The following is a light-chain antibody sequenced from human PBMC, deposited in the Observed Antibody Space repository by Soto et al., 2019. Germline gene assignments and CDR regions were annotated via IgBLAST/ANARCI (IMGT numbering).Light chain of an antibody. CDR2: GAS. J-gene: IGKJ1*01. Sequence: EIVLTQSPATLSLSPGESATLSCGASQSVTSNYLAWYQQKPGQAPRLLTYGASTRATGIPARFSGSGSGTEFTLTISSLQPEDFAVYYCQQYYNWPRTFGQGTKVDIK. CDR3: QQYYNWPRT. CDR1: QSVTSNY. V-gene: IGKV3D-7*01.